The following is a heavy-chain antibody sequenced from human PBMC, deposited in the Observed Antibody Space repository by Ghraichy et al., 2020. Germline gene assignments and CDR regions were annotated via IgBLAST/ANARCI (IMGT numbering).Heavy chain of an antibody. CDR2: IYTSGST. J-gene: IGHJ6*02. D-gene: IGHD4-17*01. V-gene: IGHV4-4*07. Sequence: SETLSLTCTVSGGSISSYYWSWIRQPAGKGLEWIGRIYTSGSTNYNPSLKSRVTMSVDTSKNQFSLKLSSVTAADTAVYYCAREGIYGDYDGYYYYYGMDVWGQGTTVTVSS. CDR3: AREGIYGDYDGYYYYYGMDV. CDR1: GGSISSYY.